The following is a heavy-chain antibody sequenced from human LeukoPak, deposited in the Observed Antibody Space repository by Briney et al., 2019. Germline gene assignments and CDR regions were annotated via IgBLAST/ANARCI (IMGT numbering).Heavy chain of an antibody. CDR1: GFTFSNYA. V-gene: IGHV3-23*01. Sequence: GGSLRLSCAASGFTFSNYAMTWVRQAPGKGLEWVSAISGSGGSTYYADSVKGRFTISRDNSKNTLYLQMNSLRAEDTAVYYCAKIEDYILDYWGQGTLVTVSS. CDR2: ISGSGGST. D-gene: IGHD4-11*01. CDR3: AKIEDYILDY. J-gene: IGHJ4*02.